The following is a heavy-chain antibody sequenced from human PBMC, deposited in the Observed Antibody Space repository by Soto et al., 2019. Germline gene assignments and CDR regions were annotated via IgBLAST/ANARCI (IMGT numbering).Heavy chain of an antibody. Sequence: GGSLRLSCAASGFTFSNAWMSWVRQAPGKGLEWVGRIKSKTDGGTTDYAAPVKGRFTISRDDSKNTLYLQMNSLKTEDTAVYYCTTDDSSGWYSTFDYWGQGTLVTVSS. CDR3: TTDDSSGWYSTFDY. CDR2: IKSKTDGGTT. D-gene: IGHD6-19*01. V-gene: IGHV3-15*01. J-gene: IGHJ4*02. CDR1: GFTFSNAW.